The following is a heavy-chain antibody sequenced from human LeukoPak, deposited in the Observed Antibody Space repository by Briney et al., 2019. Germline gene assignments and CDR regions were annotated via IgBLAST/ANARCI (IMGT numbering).Heavy chain of an antibody. Sequence: QPEGSLRLSCAASGFTFYSHAMVWVRQAPGKGLEWVSFISFDGSNKVHADSVMGRFTISRDNSKNTVDLQLNSLRHEDTAVYYCAKDWGQRGVGASLGHWGQGTLVTVSS. V-gene: IGHV3-30-3*01. J-gene: IGHJ4*02. CDR2: ISFDGSNK. D-gene: IGHD1-26*01. CDR3: AKDWGQRGVGASLGH. CDR1: GFTFYSHA.